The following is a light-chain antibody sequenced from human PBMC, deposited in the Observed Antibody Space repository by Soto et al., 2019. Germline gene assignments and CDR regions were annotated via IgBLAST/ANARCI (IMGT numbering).Light chain of an antibody. J-gene: IGKJ1*01. Sequence: DIVMTQSPLSLPVTPGEPASISCRSSQSLLHSNGYNYLDWYLQKPGQSPQLLIYLGSNRASGVPDRFSGSGPGTDFTLKISRVEAEDVGVYYCMQALQTSWTFGQGTKVEIK. CDR2: LGS. CDR1: QSLLHSNGYNY. V-gene: IGKV2-28*01. CDR3: MQALQTSWT.